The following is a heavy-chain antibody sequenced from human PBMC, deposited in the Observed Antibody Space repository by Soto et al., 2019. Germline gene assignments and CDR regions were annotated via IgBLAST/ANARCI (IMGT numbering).Heavy chain of an antibody. CDR3: TRASN. V-gene: IGHV3-7*01. J-gene: IGHJ4*02. CDR2: INQDGSQT. CDR1: GFTFSTHW. Sequence: VQLVASGGGLVQPGGSLRLSCAASGFTFSTHWISWVRRAPGKGPEWVASINQDGSQTYYADSVKGRFSISRDNAKNSLSLQMNSLRAEDTAVYFCTRASNWGQGTLVTVSS.